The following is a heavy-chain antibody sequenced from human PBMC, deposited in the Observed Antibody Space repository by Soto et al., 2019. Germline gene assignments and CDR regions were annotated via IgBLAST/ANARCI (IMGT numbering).Heavy chain of an antibody. CDR2: IVPIFGTA. J-gene: IGHJ4*02. Sequence: QVQLVQSGAEVKKPGSSVKVSCKVSVGTFNSYAISWVRQAPGQGLEWMGGIVPIFGTANYAQKFQGRVTITADRSTSTAYMELTRLTSEDTAVYYCARDSRLAVAPSTTAEFDYWGQGTLVTVSS. CDR3: ARDSRLAVAPSTTAEFDY. V-gene: IGHV1-69*06. CDR1: VGTFNSYA. D-gene: IGHD2-15*01.